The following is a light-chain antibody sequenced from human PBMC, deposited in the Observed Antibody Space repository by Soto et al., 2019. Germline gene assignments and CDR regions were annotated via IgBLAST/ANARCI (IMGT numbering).Light chain of an antibody. CDR2: RND. CDR1: RSNIGGYNY. CDR3: ATWDDSLNGPV. Sequence: QSVLTQPPSASGTPGQRVTISCSGGRSNIGGYNYVYWYQQLPGTAPKLLIYRNDQRPSGVPDRFSGSKSDTSASLAISGLQSEDEADYYCATWDDSLNGPVFGGGTKLTVL. V-gene: IGLV1-44*01. J-gene: IGLJ3*02.